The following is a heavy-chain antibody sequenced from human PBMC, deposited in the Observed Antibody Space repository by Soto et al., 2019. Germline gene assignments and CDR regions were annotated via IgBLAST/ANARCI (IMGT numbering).Heavy chain of an antibody. CDR2: ISFSGTSI. V-gene: IGHV3-11*01. J-gene: IGHJ4*02. D-gene: IGHD3-9*01. CDR1: GFSFSDYY. CDR3: ARDXEPPGLFFDY. Sequence: GGSLRLSCAASGFSFSDYYMSWIRQAPGKGLEWVSYISFSGTSIYYADSVKGRFTISRDDAKNSLYLQMNSLRAEDTAVYYCARDXEPPGLFFDYWGQGTLVTVSS.